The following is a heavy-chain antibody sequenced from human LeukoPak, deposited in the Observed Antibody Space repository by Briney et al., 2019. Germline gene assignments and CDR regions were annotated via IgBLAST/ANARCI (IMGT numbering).Heavy chain of an antibody. CDR2: IYSGGST. CDR3: ARLNILTGYCHDY. J-gene: IGHJ4*02. V-gene: IGHV3-53*01. D-gene: IGHD3-9*01. CDR1: GFTVSSNY. Sequence: GGSLRLSCAASGFTVSSNYMSWVRQAPGKGLEWVSVIYSGGSTYYADSVKGRFTISRDNSKNTLYLQMNSLRAEGTAVYYCARLNILTGYCHDYWGQGTLVTVSS.